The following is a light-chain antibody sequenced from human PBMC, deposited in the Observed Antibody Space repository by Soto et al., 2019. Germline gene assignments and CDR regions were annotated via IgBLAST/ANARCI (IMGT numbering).Light chain of an antibody. J-gene: IGKJ4*01. CDR1: QSVNSH. V-gene: IGKV3-15*01. CDR3: QQYNNWPGT. Sequence: IVMTQSPATLPVSPGERATLSCRTSQSVNSHLAWYQPKPGQAPRLLIYGASSRATGIPTRFSGSGSGTEFTLTIDSLQSEDFAIYFCQQYNNWPGTFGGGTKVEIK. CDR2: GAS.